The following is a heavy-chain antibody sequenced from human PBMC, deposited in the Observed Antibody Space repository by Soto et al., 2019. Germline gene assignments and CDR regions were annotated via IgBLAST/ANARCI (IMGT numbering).Heavy chain of an antibody. CDR1: GGTFSSYT. J-gene: IGHJ2*01. D-gene: IGHD5-12*01. CDR2: IIPIFGTA. CDR3: ARGNHRWLQLWYFDL. V-gene: IGHV1-69*12. Sequence: QVQLVQSGAEVKKPGSSVTVSCKASGGTFSSYTINWVRQAPGQGLEWMGGIIPIFGTANYAQKFQGRVTITAEESTSTAYMELSGLRSEDTAVYYCARGNHRWLQLWYFDLWGRGTLVTVSS.